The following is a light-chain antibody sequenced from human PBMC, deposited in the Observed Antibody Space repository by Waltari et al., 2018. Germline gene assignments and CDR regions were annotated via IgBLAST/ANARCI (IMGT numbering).Light chain of an antibody. V-gene: IGLV1-40*01. J-gene: IGLJ2*01. CDR2: GRN. CDR3: QSYDPSRSEVV. CDR1: SPNIGAGYD. Sequence: QSGLTQPPSVSGAPGQTISISCTGSSPNIGAGYDMFWYQQFPGAAPNLPIYGRNNRPSGVPGRFSGSQSGTSASLAITGLQAEDEADYYCQSYDPSRSEVVFGGGTKLTVL.